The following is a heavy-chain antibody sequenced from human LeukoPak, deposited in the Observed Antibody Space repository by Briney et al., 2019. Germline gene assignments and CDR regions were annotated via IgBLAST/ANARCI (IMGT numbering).Heavy chain of an antibody. CDR2: IYYSGST. Sequence: SETLSLTCTVSGGSISSSSYYWGWIRQPPGKGLEWIGSIYYSGSTYYNPSLKSRVTISVDTSKNQFSLKLSSVTAADTAVYYCARHDDSGRDAFDIWGQGTMVTVSS. J-gene: IGHJ3*02. D-gene: IGHD5-12*01. V-gene: IGHV4-39*07. CDR1: GGSISSSSYY. CDR3: ARHDDSGRDAFDI.